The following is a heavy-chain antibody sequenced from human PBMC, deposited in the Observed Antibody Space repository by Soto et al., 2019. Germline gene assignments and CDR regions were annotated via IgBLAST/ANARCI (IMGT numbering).Heavy chain of an antibody. J-gene: IGHJ4*02. CDR1: GFTFSSYS. CDR3: AREAAGLILDHFDY. D-gene: IGHD6-25*01. Sequence: GGSLRLSCAASGFTFSSYSMNWVRQAPGKGLEWVSSISSSSSYIYYADSVKGRFTISRDNAKNSLYLQMNSLRAEDTAVYYCAREAAGLILDHFDYWGQGTLVTVSS. V-gene: IGHV3-21*01. CDR2: ISSSSSYI.